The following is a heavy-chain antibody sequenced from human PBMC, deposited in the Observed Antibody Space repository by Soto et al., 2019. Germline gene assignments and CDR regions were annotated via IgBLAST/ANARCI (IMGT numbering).Heavy chain of an antibody. D-gene: IGHD5-12*01. J-gene: IGHJ4*02. CDR2: IIPFFHAA. CDR1: ADTFSSSA. CDR3: ARHSGYDYVFDY. V-gene: IGHV1-69*13. Sequence: SVKVSCKASADTFSSSAFSWVRQAPGQGLEWMGGIIPFFHAANYAQRFQGRVTITADESTSTVYMELSSLRFDDTAVYYCARHSGYDYVFDYWGQGTLVTVSS.